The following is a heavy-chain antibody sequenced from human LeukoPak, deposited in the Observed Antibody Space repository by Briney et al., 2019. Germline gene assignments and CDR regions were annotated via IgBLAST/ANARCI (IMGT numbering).Heavy chain of an antibody. CDR2: ISGSGGST. CDR1: GFTFSSYA. Sequence: GGSLRLSCAASGFTFSSYAMSWVRQAPGKGLEWVSAISGSGGSTYYADSVKGRFTISRDNSKNTLYLEMNSLTNEDTAVYYCVRQAQEDHWGQGTLVTVSS. D-gene: IGHD2-15*01. CDR3: VRQAQEDH. V-gene: IGHV3-23*01. J-gene: IGHJ4*02.